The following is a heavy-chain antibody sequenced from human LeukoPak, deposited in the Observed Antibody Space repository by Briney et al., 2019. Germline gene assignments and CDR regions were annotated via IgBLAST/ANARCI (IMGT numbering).Heavy chain of an antibody. V-gene: IGHV1-58*01. CDR2: IVVGSGNT. D-gene: IGHD6-19*01. CDR3: AAVGRPTPNLYSSGWYGFFVDDY. Sequence: SVKVSCKASGFTFTSSAVQWVRQARGQRLEWIGWIVVGSGNTNYAQKFQERVTITRDMSTSTAYMELSSLRSEDTAVYYCAAVGRPTPNLYSSGWYGFFVDDYWGQGTLVTVSS. J-gene: IGHJ4*02. CDR1: GFTFTSSA.